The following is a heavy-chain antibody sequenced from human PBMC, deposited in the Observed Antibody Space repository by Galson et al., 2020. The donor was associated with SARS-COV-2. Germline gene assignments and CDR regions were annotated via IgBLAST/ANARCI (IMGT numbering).Heavy chain of an antibody. J-gene: IGHJ5*02. V-gene: IGHV3-64*02. Sequence: TGGSLRLPCAASGLTFSPYIMHWVRQAPGKALEYVSGIDRNGRNTYSGDSVKGRFTISRDNAKSTLYLQMRSLSADDMAMYYCARDFDGSGRILDLWGQGALVTVSS. CDR2: IDRNGRNT. CDR1: GLTFSPYI. D-gene: IGHD3-10*01. CDR3: ARDFDGSGRILDL.